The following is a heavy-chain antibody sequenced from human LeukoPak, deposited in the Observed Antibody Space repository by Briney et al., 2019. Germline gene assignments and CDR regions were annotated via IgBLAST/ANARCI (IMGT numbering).Heavy chain of an antibody. CDR1: GFTFSSYA. CDR3: ATPRFSNPYYHYFDF. D-gene: IGHD3-22*01. CDR2: ISYDGSNK. J-gene: IGHJ4*02. V-gene: IGHV3-30*09. Sequence: GGSLRLSCAASGFTFSSYAMHWVRQAPGKGLEWVAVISYDGSNKYYADSVKGRFAISRDNSKNTLYLQMNSLRAEDTAVYYCATPRFSNPYYHYFDFWGQGTLVTVSS.